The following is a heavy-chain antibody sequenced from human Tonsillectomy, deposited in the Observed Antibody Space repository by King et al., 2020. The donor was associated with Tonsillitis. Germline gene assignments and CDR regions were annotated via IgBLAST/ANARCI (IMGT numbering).Heavy chain of an antibody. D-gene: IGHD2-21*02. Sequence: QLQESGPGLVKPSETLSLTCTVSGGSISSSSYYWGWIRQPSGKGLEWIGSIYYSGSTYYNPSLKSRVTISVDTSKNQFSLKLSSVTAADTAVYYCARQLSGGDCHLDYWGQGTLVTVSS. CDR2: IYYSGST. J-gene: IGHJ4*02. CDR1: GGSISSSSYY. V-gene: IGHV4-39*01. CDR3: ARQLSGGDCHLDY.